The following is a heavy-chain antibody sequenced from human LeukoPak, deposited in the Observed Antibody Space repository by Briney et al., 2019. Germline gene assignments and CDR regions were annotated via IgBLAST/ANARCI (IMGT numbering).Heavy chain of an antibody. J-gene: IGHJ4*02. CDR2: ISSSSSYI. V-gene: IGHV3-21*01. CDR1: GFTFSSYS. CDR3: ARDLEVVAAVLDY. Sequence: GGSLRPSCAASGFTFSSYSMNWVRQAPGKGLEWVSSISSSSSYIYYADSVKGRFTISRGNAKNSLYLQMNSLRAEDTAVYYCARDLEVVAAVLDYWGQGTLVTVSS. D-gene: IGHD2-15*01.